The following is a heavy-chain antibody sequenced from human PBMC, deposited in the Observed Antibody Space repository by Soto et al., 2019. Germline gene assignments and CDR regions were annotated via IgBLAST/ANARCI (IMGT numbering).Heavy chain of an antibody. CDR3: AGLYHYDSSGYYGY. Sequence: ASVKVSCKASGNSFTTYYMHWVRQAPGQGLEWMGIINPSGGRTTYAQKFQGRVTMTRDTSTSTFHMELSSLTSEDTAVYYCAGLYHYDSSGYYGYWGQGTLVTVSS. CDR1: GNSFTTYY. V-gene: IGHV1-46*01. J-gene: IGHJ4*02. CDR2: INPSGGRT. D-gene: IGHD3-22*01.